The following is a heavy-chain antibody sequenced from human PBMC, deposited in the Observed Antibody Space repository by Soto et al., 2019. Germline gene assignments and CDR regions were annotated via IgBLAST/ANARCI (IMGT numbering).Heavy chain of an antibody. CDR3: ARDGSGRPETI. CDR1: GGSISSYY. J-gene: IGHJ3*02. Sequence: QVQLQELGPGLVKPSETLSLTCTVSGGSISSYYWSWVRQPPGKGLEWIGYIYNSGSTIYNPSLKSRVTISVDTSKNQFSLKLSSVTAADTAVYYCARDGSGRPETIWGQGTMVTVSS. V-gene: IGHV4-59*01. CDR2: IYNSGST. D-gene: IGHD3-10*01.